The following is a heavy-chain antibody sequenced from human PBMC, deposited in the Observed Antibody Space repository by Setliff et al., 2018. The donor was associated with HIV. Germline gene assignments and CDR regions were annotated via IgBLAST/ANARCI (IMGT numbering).Heavy chain of an antibody. V-gene: IGHV7-4-1*02. Sequence: ASVKVSCKASGYTFTSYAMNWVRQAPGQGLEWLGWINTKTGNPTYVQGFPGQFVFSLDTSVSTAYLAISSLKAEDTAVYYCARAPFLQFFRGSPYYFDYWGQGSLVTVSS. CDR1: GYTFTSYA. D-gene: IGHD3-10*01. CDR3: ARAPFLQFFRGSPYYFDY. J-gene: IGHJ4*02. CDR2: INTKTGNP.